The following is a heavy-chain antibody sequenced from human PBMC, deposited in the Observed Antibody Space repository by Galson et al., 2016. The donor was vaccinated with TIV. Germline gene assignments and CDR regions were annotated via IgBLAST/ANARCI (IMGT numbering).Heavy chain of an antibody. CDR2: ISTSGTIT. V-gene: IGHV3-23*01. CDR1: RFTFSSYA. Sequence: SLRLSCAASRFTFSSYAMIWVRQAPGKGLEWVSGISTSGTITDYADSVKGRFTIPRDNSKNTLYRQMNSLRVEVTAVYDCTKSEDFVVFHHWGQGALVAVSS. D-gene: IGHD2-15*01. J-gene: IGHJ4*02. CDR3: TKSEDFVVFHH.